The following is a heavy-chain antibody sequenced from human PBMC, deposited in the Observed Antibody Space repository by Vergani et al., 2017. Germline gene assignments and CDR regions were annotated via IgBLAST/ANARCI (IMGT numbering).Heavy chain of an antibody. Sequence: QVQLVESGGGVVQPGRSLRLSCAASGFTFNSYGMHWVRQAPGKGLEWVAVIWYDGSNKYYADSVKGRVTISRDNSKNTLCLQMNSLRAEDTAVYYCARKLLYSYAFDIWGQGTMVTVSS. CDR2: IWYDGSNK. V-gene: IGHV3-33*01. CDR3: ARKLLYSYAFDI. J-gene: IGHJ3*02. D-gene: IGHD2-2*02. CDR1: GFTFNSYG.